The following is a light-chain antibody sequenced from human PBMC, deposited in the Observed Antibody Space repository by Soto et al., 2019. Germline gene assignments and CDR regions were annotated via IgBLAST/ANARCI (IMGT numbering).Light chain of an antibody. CDR3: RHYNTYSPPYT. J-gene: IGKJ2*01. V-gene: IGKV1-5*03. CDR1: QSISYW. Sequence: DIQMTQSPSTLSASVGDRVTITCRASQSISYWLAWYQQKPGKAPNLLIYKASSLESGVPSRFSGSGSGTEFTLTISILQPDDFASYYCRHYNTYSPPYTFGQGTKLEIK. CDR2: KAS.